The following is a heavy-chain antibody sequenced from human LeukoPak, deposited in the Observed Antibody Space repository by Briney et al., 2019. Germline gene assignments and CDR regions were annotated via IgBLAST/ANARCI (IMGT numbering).Heavy chain of an antibody. J-gene: IGHJ4*02. CDR2: IIPIFGTA. Sequence: SVKVSCKASGGTFSSYAISWVRQAPGQGLEWMGRIIPIFGTAIYAQKFQGRVTMTEDTSTDTAYMELSSLRSEDTAVCYCATDLGGSYSLSFDYGGQGTLVTVSS. D-gene: IGHD1-26*01. V-gene: IGHV1-69*06. CDR3: ATDLGGSYSLSFDY. CDR1: GGTFSSYA.